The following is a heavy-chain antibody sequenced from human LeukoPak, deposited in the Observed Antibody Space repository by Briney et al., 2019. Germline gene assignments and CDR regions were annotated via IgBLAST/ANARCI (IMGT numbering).Heavy chain of an antibody. CDR3: ASVVDTAMDSFDC. Sequence: PGGSLSLSCAASGFTFSSYVMSWVRQAPGKGLEWVSAISGSGGSTYYADSVKGRFTISRDNSKNTLYLQMNSLRAEDTAVYYCASVVDTAMDSFDCWGQGTLVTVSS. CDR2: ISGSGGST. V-gene: IGHV3-23*01. J-gene: IGHJ4*02. CDR1: GFTFSSYV. D-gene: IGHD5-18*01.